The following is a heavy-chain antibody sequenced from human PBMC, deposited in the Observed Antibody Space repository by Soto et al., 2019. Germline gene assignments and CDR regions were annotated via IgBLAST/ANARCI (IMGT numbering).Heavy chain of an antibody. CDR3: ARDHGYDILTGYYSRPYGMDV. V-gene: IGHV3-21*01. CDR1: GFTFSSYS. CDR2: ISSSSSDI. Sequence: GGSLRLSCAASGFTFSSYSMNWVRQAPGKGLEGVSSISSSSSDIYYADSVKGRFTFSRDNAKNSLYLQMNSLRAEGTAVHYCARDHGYDILTGYYSRPYGMDVWGQGTTVTVSS. J-gene: IGHJ6*02. D-gene: IGHD3-9*01.